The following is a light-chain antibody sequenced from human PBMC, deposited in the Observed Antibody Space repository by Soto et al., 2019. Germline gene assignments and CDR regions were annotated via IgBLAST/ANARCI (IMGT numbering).Light chain of an antibody. CDR2: KAS. J-gene: IGKJ1*01. CDR3: QQLNSYPIT. Sequence: DIQMTQSPSTLSGSVGDRVTITCRASQTISSWLAWYQQKPGKAPKLLIYKASTLKSGVPSRFSGSGSGTEFTLTISSLQPEDFATYFCQQLNSYPITFGQGTKVDIK. V-gene: IGKV1-5*03. CDR1: QTISSW.